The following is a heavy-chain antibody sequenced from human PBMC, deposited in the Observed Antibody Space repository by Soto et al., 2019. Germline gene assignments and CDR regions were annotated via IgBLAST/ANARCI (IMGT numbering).Heavy chain of an antibody. CDR1: GYPVTAYY. V-gene: IGHV1-2*02. CDR3: ARGGGVGVAGSAAFDM. D-gene: IGHD3-3*01. Sequence: QLHLVQSGAVVKKPGASVTVSCSASGYPVTAYYMHWVRQAPGRGLEWMGGINPATGAAKYTQTLQGRVTVPRDTSTGTVFMELGGLTPGDTAVFYCARGGGVGVAGSAAFDMWGQGTLVTVSS. J-gene: IGHJ3*02. CDR2: INPATGAA.